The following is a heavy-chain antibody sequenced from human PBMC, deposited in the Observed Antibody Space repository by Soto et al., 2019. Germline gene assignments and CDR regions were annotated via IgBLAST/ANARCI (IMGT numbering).Heavy chain of an antibody. Sequence: GSLRLSCAASGFTVSSNYMSWVRQAPGKGLEWVSLIYSDGSTYYADSVKGRFAISRDNSKNTLYVQMNSLRAEDTAVYFCARMRGANYFDYWGQGTLVTVSS. CDR2: IYSDGST. CDR3: ARMRGANYFDY. V-gene: IGHV3-53*01. CDR1: GFTVSSNY. D-gene: IGHD2-15*01. J-gene: IGHJ4*02.